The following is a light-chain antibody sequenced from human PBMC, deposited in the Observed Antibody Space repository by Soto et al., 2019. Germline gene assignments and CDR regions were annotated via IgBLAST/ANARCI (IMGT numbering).Light chain of an antibody. Sequence: DIQMSQSPSTLSASVGDRVTITCRASQRINNWVAWYQQKPGKAPKVLIYDASTLDSGVPSRFSGSGSGTEFTLIIDTLQPDDFATYYCQRYNAFSQKFGQGTKV. J-gene: IGKJ1*01. CDR1: QRINNW. V-gene: IGKV1-5*01. CDR2: DAS. CDR3: QRYNAFSQK.